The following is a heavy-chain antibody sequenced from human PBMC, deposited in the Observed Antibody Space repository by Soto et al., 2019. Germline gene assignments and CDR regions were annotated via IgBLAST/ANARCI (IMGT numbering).Heavy chain of an antibody. Sequence: EVQLVESGGGLVQPGGSLRLSCAASGFSITNTWMHWVRQAPGKGLEWVGRVKSKADGGTADYAAPVKGRFTVSREDSKNTQHLQMNRLKMEDTAVYYCNSYPDFWGGHTPLWGQGTLVTVSS. CDR1: GFSITNTW. V-gene: IGHV3-15*07. J-gene: IGHJ4*02. CDR3: NSYPDFWGGHTPL. D-gene: IGHD3-3*01. CDR2: VKSKADGGTA.